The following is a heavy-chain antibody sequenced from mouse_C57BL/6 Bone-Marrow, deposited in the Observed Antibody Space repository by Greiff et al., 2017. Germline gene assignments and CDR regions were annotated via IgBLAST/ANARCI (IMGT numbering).Heavy chain of an antibody. D-gene: IGHD3-1*01. J-gene: IGHJ2*01. CDR1: GFTFSTYA. V-gene: IGHV5-9-1*02. CDR3: TSTAGDYFDV. CDR2: ISSGGDYI. Sequence: EVQLVESGEGLVKPGGSLKLSCAASGFTFSTYAMSWVRQTPEKRLEWVAYISSGGDYISYADTVKGRFPISRDNARNTLYLQMSSLKSEDTAMYYCTSTAGDYFDVWGKGTTLTVSS.